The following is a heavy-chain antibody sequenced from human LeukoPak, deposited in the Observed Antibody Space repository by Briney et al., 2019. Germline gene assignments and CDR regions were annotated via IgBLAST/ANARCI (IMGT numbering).Heavy chain of an antibody. CDR2: ISAYNGNT. CDR3: ARDSYSSGWYFPLDYYYYYMDV. D-gene: IGHD6-19*01. V-gene: IGHV1-18*01. J-gene: IGHJ6*03. CDR1: GYTFTSYA. Sequence: GASVKVSCKASGYTFTSYAMNWVRQAPGQGLEWMGWISAYNGNTNYAQKLQGRVTMTTDTSTSTAYMELRSLRSDDTAVYYCARDSYSSGWYFPLDYYYYYMDVWGKGTTVTVSS.